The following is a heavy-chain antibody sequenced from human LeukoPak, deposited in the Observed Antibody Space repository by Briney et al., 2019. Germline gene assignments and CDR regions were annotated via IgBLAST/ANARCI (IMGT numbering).Heavy chain of an antibody. Sequence: GGSLRLSCAASGFTFSSYWMHWLRQAPGKGLVWVSRINSDGSSTSYADSVKGRFTISRDNSKNTLYLQMNSLRAEDTAVYYCAKGRTYYDFWSGYYDYWGQGTLVTVSS. D-gene: IGHD3-3*01. V-gene: IGHV3-74*01. J-gene: IGHJ4*02. CDR3: AKGRTYYDFWSGYYDY. CDR2: INSDGSST. CDR1: GFTFSSYW.